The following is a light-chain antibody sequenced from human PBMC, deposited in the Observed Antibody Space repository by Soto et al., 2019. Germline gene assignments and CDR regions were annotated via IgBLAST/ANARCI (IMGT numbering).Light chain of an antibody. V-gene: IGLV2-14*01. CDR3: ASYTNSITYV. CDR2: EGI. J-gene: IGLJ1*01. CDR1: NSDVGAYNY. Sequence: QSALAQPASVSGSPGQSITISCTGTNSDVGAYNYVSWFQQHPGKAPKLMIYEGIKRPSGVSNRFSGSKSGNTASLIISGLQAEDEADYYCASYTNSITYVFGSGTKVTVL.